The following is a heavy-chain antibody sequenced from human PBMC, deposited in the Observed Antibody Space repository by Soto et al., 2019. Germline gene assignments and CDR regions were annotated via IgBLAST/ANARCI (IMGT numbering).Heavy chain of an antibody. V-gene: IGHV3-30*18. CDR3: AKAENYGDPGAYYLDY. CDR2: ISYDGSYK. CDR1: GFTFSSYG. Sequence: QVQLVESGGGVVQPGRSLRLSCAASGFTFSSYGMHWVRQAPGKGLEWVALISYDGSYKYYGDSVKGRFTISRDNSKNTMYLQMNTLRGEDASVYYCAKAENYGDPGAYYLDYWGQGTLVTVSS. D-gene: IGHD4-17*01. J-gene: IGHJ4*02.